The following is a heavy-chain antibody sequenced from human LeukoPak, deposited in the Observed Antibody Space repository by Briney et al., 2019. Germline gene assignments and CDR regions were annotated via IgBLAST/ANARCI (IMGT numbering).Heavy chain of an antibody. CDR1: GGSISSYY. V-gene: IGHV4-59*01. D-gene: IGHD5-18*01. Sequence: SETLSLTCTVSGGSISSYYWSWIRQPPGKGLEWIGYIYYSGSTNYNPSLKSRVTLSVDTSKNQFSLKLSSVTAADTAVYYCARVNGYSYGFTSYFDYWGQGTLVTVSS. CDR2: IYYSGST. CDR3: ARVNGYSYGFTSYFDY. J-gene: IGHJ4*02.